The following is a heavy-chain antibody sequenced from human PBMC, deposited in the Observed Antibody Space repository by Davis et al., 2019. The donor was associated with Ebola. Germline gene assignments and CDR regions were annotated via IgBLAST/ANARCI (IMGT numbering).Heavy chain of an antibody. CDR2: IRSKAYGGTT. D-gene: IGHD3-10*01. V-gene: IGHV3-49*04. CDR1: GFTFGDFA. Sequence: GESLKISCTASGFTFGDFAMSWVRQAPGKGLEWVGFIRSKAYGGTTEYAASVKGRFTISRDDSKSIAYLQMNSLKTEDTAVYYCARDIGLRWGVMVQGVIIKGDNWFDPWGQGTLVTVSS. CDR3: ARDIGLRWGVMVQGVIIKGDNWFDP. J-gene: IGHJ5*02.